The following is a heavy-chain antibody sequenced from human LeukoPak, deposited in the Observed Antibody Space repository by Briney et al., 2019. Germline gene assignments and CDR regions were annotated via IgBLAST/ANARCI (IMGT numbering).Heavy chain of an antibody. Sequence: SETLSLTCAVYGGSFSGYYWSWIRQPPGKGLEWIGEINHSGSTDYNPSLKSRVTISVDTSKNQFSLKLSSVTAADTAVYYCASLAVAGTGWGQGTLVTVSS. CDR2: INHSGST. CDR1: GGSFSGYY. D-gene: IGHD6-19*01. CDR3: ASLAVAGTG. J-gene: IGHJ4*02. V-gene: IGHV4-34*01.